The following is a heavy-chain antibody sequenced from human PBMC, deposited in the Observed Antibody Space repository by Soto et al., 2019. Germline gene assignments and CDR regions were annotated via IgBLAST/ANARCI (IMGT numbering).Heavy chain of an antibody. CDR3: ARAHSSSSRYYYYGMDV. CDR2: IIPIFGTA. D-gene: IGHD6-6*01. Sequence: QVQLVQSGAEVKKPGSSVKVSCKASGGTFSSYAISWVRQAPGQGLEWMGGIIPIFGTANYAQKFQGRVTITADESTRTAYMELSSLRSEDTAVYYCARAHSSSSRYYYYGMDVWGQGTTVTVSS. J-gene: IGHJ6*02. V-gene: IGHV1-69*01. CDR1: GGTFSSYA.